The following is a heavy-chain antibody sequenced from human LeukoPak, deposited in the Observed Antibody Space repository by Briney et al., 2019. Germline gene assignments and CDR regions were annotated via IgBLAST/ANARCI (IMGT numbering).Heavy chain of an antibody. CDR2: ISSDGSGT. J-gene: IGHJ4*02. Sequence: GGSLRLSCAASGFTFSSYWMHWVRQAPGKGLVWVSRISSDGSGTTYADSVKGRFTLSRDNAKNTLYLQMNSLSAEDTAVYYRARVPSFCSGGSCYDYWGQGTLVTVPS. CDR3: ARVPSFCSGGSCYDY. CDR1: GFTFSSYW. V-gene: IGHV3-74*01. D-gene: IGHD2-15*01.